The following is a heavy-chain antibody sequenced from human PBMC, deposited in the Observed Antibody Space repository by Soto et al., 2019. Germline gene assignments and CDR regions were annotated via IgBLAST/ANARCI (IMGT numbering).Heavy chain of an antibody. CDR1: GYTFTSYG. D-gene: IGHD1-7*01. J-gene: IGHJ6*02. V-gene: IGHV1-18*04. CDR2: ISAYNGNT. CDR3: ARVIRDNWNYFGGMDV. Sequence: GASVKVSCKASGYTFTSYGISWVRQAPGQGLEWMGWISAYNGNTNYAQKLQGRVTMTTDTSTSTAYMELRSLRSDDTAVYYCARVIRDNWNYFGGMDVWGPGTTVTVSS.